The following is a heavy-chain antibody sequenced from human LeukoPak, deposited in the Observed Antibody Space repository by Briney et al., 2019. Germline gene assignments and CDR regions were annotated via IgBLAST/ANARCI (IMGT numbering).Heavy chain of an antibody. CDR1: GFTFSSSW. Sequence: PGGSLRLSCAASGFTFSSSWMSWVRQAPGKGREWVANINEDGSAKCYVDSVKGRFTISRDNAKRSLDLQVNSLRAEDTAVYYCTRSRRDGNDYWGQGTLVTVSS. D-gene: IGHD5-24*01. V-gene: IGHV3-7*01. CDR2: INEDGSAK. CDR3: TRSRRDGNDY. J-gene: IGHJ4*02.